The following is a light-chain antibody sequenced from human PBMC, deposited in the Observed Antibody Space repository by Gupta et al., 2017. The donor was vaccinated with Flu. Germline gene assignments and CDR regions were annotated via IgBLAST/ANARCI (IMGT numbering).Light chain of an antibody. J-gene: IGKJ4*01. CDR3: QQSYTAPLT. V-gene: IGKV1-39*01. CDR2: FAS. Sequence: DLQNTQAPSSLSASVGDRVSITRRASQAVANILNWYQQKTAEAPNILIAFASTLQSGVPSRFRGGGSGAAFTLPINSRRPDDFATFFCQQSYTAPLTFGGGTKVQVK. CDR1: QAVANI.